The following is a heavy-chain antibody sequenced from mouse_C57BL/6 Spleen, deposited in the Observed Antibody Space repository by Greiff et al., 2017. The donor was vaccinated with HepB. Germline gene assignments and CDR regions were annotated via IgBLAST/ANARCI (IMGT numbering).Heavy chain of an antibody. Sequence: EVQLVESGGGLVQPGESLKLSCESNEYEFPSHDMSWVRKTPEKRLELVAAINSDGGSTYYPDTMERRFIISRDNTKKTLYLQMSSLRSEDTALYYCARHYGYDGPLYWYFDVWGTGTTVTVSS. D-gene: IGHD2-2*01. CDR1: EYEFPSHD. CDR3: ARHYGYDGPLYWYFDV. V-gene: IGHV5-2*01. CDR2: INSDGGST. J-gene: IGHJ1*03.